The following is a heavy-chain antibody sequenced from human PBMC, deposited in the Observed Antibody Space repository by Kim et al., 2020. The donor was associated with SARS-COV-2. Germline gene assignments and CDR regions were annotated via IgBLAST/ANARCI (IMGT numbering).Heavy chain of an antibody. D-gene: IGHD3-22*01. CDR3: ARAPITMLVVVTAFDY. J-gene: IGHJ4*02. Sequence: PSLKSRVSISVKTSKNQFSLTLGSVTAADTAVYYCARAPITMLVVVTAFDYWGQGTLVTVSS. V-gene: IGHV4-31*02.